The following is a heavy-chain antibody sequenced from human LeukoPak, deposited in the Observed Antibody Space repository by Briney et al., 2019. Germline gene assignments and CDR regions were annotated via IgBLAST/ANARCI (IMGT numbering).Heavy chain of an antibody. CDR1: GFIFSSYA. CDR2: GGSGGST. V-gene: IGHV3-23*01. Sequence: GGSLRLSCAASGFIFSSYAMSWVRQAPGKGLEWVSYGGSGGSTYYADSVKGRFTVSRDNSKSTLYLQVNSLTAEDTAVYYCAKMRGQYYHSYYMDAWGKGTTVTVSS. J-gene: IGHJ6*03. CDR3: AKMRGQYYHSYYMDA.